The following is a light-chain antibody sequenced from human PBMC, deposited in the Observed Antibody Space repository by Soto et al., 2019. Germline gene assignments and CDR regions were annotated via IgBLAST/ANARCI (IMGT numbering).Light chain of an antibody. J-gene: IGKJ1*01. CDR1: QSFSSW. CDR3: QQYNSYWT. V-gene: IGKV1-5*01. Sequence: DIQMTQSPSTLSASVGERDTNTCPASQSFSSWLAWYQHKPGKAPKLLIYDASSLESGVPSRFSGSGSGTEFTLTISSLQPDDFATYYCQQYNSYWTFGQGTKV. CDR2: DAS.